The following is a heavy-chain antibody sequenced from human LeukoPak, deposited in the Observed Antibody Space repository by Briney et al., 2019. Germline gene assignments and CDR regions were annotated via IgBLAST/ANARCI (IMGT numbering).Heavy chain of an antibody. V-gene: IGHV1-2*02. CDR2: INPKSGGT. Sequence: ASVKVSCKASGYIFTDYYMHWVRQAPGQRLEWLGWINPKSGGTNYPQRLQGSVTMTRDTSISTAYLELRRLRSDDTAVYYCARGDTTMRYPMDVWGKGTTVTVSS. D-gene: IGHD5-18*01. CDR1: GYIFTDYY. J-gene: IGHJ6*04. CDR3: ARGDTTMRYPMDV.